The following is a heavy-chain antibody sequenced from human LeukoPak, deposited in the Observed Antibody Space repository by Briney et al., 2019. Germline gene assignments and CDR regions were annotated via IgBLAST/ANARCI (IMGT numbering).Heavy chain of an antibody. D-gene: IGHD6-19*01. CDR1: GFTFGSYA. CDR3: AKCTEQWPSPFDY. Sequence: PGRSLRLSCAASGFTFGSYAMHWVRQAPGKGLEWVSAISGSGGSTYYADSVKGRFTISRDNSKNTLYLQMNSLRAEDTAVYYCAKCTEQWPSPFDYWGQGTLVTVSS. J-gene: IGHJ4*02. CDR2: ISGSGGST. V-gene: IGHV3-23*01.